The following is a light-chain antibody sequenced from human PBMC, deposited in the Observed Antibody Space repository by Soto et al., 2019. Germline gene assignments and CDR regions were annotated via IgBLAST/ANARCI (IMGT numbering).Light chain of an antibody. V-gene: IGLV2-8*01. CDR1: SSDVGGYNY. J-gene: IGLJ1*01. Sequence: QSALAQPPSASGSPGQSVTISCTGTSSDVGGYNYVSWYQQHPGKAPKLMIYEVSKRPSGVPDRFSGSKSGNTASLTISGLQAEDEADYYCCSYAGSSTSFGTGTKVTVL. CDR3: CSYAGSSTS. CDR2: EVS.